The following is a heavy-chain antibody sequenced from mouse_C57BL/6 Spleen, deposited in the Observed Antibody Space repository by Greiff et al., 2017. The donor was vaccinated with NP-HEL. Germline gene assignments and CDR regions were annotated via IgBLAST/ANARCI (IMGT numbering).Heavy chain of an antibody. Sequence: QVQLQQPGAELVRPGSSVKLSCKASGYTFTSYWMHWVKQRPIQGLEWIGNIDPSDSETHYNQQFKDKATLTVDKSSSTAYMQLSSLTFEDSAVDYCARELRTMDDWGQGTSVTVSS. J-gene: IGHJ4*01. CDR3: ARELRTMDD. CDR2: IDPSDSET. CDR1: GYTFTSYW. D-gene: IGHD1-1*01. V-gene: IGHV1-52*01.